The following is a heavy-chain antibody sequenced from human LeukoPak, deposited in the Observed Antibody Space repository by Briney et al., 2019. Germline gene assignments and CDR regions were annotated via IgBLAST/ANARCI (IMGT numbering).Heavy chain of an antibody. CDR3: ARADLTYYYESSGYYRYRNNWFDP. Sequence: GASVKVPCKASGYTFTGYYMHWVRQAPGQGLEWMGWINPSSGGTNYAQKLQGRVTMSRNTSISTAYMELSRLRSDDTAVYYCARADLTYYYESSGYYRYRNNWFDPWGQGTLVTVSS. CDR2: INPSSGGT. J-gene: IGHJ5*02. V-gene: IGHV1-2*02. D-gene: IGHD3-22*01. CDR1: GYTFTGYY.